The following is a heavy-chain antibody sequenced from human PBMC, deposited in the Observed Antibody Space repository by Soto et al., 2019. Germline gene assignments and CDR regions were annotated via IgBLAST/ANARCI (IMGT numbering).Heavy chain of an antibody. CDR2: MNPNTGKT. CDR3: ARAHRPGGLGSSGTSRFYYYYGMDV. V-gene: IGHV1-8*01. Sequence: ASVKVSCKSSGYTFPSSDINWVRQATGQGLEWLGWMNPNTGKTGYAQKYQGRVTMPRNTSRRTAYMELSSLRSDDTAVYYYARAHRPGGLGSSGTSRFYYYYGMDVWGHGTTVTVSS. CDR1: GYTFPSSD. J-gene: IGHJ6*02. D-gene: IGHD3-22*01.